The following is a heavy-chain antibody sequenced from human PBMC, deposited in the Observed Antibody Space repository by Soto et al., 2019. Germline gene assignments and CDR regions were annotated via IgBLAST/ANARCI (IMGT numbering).Heavy chain of an antibody. CDR1: GYSFTRYW. CDR2: IFPGDSDT. V-gene: IGHV5-51*01. Sequence: GESLKISCKGSGYSFTRYWIGWVRQMLGKGLWWVGSIFPGDSDTRHSPSFQGQVTITADKSISTAYLQWSSLKASDTAMYYCARSYYYDSRGYYLYYFDYWGQGTLVTVSS. D-gene: IGHD3-22*01. CDR3: ARSYYYDSRGYYLYYFDY. J-gene: IGHJ4*02.